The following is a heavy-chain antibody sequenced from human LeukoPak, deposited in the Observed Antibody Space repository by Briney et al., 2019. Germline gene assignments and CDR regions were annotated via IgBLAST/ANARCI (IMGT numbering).Heavy chain of an antibody. D-gene: IGHD7-27*01. CDR2: ISDSGNRI. CDR3: ARDDSPAQLGKHAFDI. Sequence: GGSLRLSCAASGFTLSNFEINWVRQAPGKGLEWVSYISDSGNRIYYADSVKGRFTISRDNVKNSLYLQMNSLRAEVTAVYYCARDDSPAQLGKHAFDIWGQGTMVTVSS. J-gene: IGHJ3*02. CDR1: GFTLSNFE. V-gene: IGHV3-48*03.